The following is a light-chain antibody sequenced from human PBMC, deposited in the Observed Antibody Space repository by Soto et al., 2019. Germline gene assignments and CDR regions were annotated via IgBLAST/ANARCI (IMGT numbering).Light chain of an antibody. CDR3: QAWDSSTVL. CDR1: KLGNKY. V-gene: IGLV3-1*01. CDR2: QDS. Sequence: SYEMTQPPSVSVSPGQTASITCSGDKLGNKYASWYQQMPGQSPVLVIYQDSKRPSGIPERFSGSNSGNTATLTISGTKAMDEADYYCQAWDSSTVLFGTGTKVTVL. J-gene: IGLJ1*01.